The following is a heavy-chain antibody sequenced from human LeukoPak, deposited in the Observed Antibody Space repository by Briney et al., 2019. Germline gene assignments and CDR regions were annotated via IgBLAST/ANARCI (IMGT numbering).Heavy chain of an antibody. Sequence: ASVKVSCKASGYIFPTYGISWVRQAPGQGLEWMGWISACNGNANYAQKLQDRVTMTTDTSTSTAYMELRSLRSDDTAVYYCARDFKGFGAFDIWGQGTMVTVSS. CDR1: GYIFPTYG. CDR2: ISACNGNA. J-gene: IGHJ3*02. CDR3: ARDFKGFGAFDI. D-gene: IGHD3-10*01. V-gene: IGHV1-18*01.